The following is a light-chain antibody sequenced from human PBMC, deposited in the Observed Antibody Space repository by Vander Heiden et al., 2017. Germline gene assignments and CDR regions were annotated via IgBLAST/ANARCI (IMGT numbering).Light chain of an antibody. V-gene: IGLV1-44*01. J-gene: IGLJ2*01. CDR2: SNS. CDR3: AAWDDSLNGVV. Sequence: QSVLTQPPSASGTPGQRVTISCSGSSSNIGSNTVNWYQQLPGTAPKLLSYSNSQRPSGVPDRFSGSKSGTSASLAISGLQSEDEADYYCAAWDDSLNGVVCGGGTKL. CDR1: SSNIGSNT.